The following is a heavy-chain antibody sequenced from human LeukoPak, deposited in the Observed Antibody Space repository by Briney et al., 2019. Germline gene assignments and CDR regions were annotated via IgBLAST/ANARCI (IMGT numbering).Heavy chain of an antibody. CDR2: INPNSGGT. CDR3: ARSASYDGVFSYDY. D-gene: IGHD1-26*01. J-gene: IGHJ4*02. Sequence: ASVKVSCKASGYTFTGYYMLSGRQAPGHGREWMGWINPNSGGTKYAQKFPGRVSMTRATAISAAYMELSRLRADETAADYCARSASYDGVFSYDYWGQGTLVTVSS. V-gene: IGHV1-2*02. CDR1: GYTFTGYY.